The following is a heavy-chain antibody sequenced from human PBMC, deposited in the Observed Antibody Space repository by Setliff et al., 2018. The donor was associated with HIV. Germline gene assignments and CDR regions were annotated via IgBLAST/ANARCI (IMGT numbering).Heavy chain of an antibody. J-gene: IGHJ4*02. CDR3: VRDGMWFGEFYDC. Sequence: PGGSLRLSCAASGFTFSNAWMSWVRQAPGKGLEWVANINPDGSAKHYADFVKGRFTISRDNTKNSLYLQMNSLRAEDTAVYYCVRDGMWFGEFYDCWGQGTLVTVSS. D-gene: IGHD3-10*01. CDR1: GFTFSNAW. CDR2: INPDGSAK. V-gene: IGHV3-7*05.